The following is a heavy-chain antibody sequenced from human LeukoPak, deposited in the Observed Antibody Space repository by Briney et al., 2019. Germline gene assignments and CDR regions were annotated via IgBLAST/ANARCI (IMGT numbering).Heavy chain of an antibody. D-gene: IGHD2-21*02. CDR1: GFTFSSYA. CDR3: ARSGVVVVTAIRYNWFDP. V-gene: IGHV3-30-3*01. Sequence: GGSLRLSCAASGFTFSSYAMHWVRQAPGKGLEWVAVISYDGSNKYYADSVKGRFTISRDNSKNTLYLQMNSLRAEDTAVYYCARSGVVVVTAIRYNWFDPWGQGTLVTVSS. CDR2: ISYDGSNK. J-gene: IGHJ5*02.